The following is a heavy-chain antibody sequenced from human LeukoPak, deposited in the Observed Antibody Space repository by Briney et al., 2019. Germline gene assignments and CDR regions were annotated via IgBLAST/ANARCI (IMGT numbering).Heavy chain of an antibody. J-gene: IGHJ4*02. CDR3: ARGTYDSSGYHRGTLEY. CDR1: GYTFTGYY. D-gene: IGHD3-22*01. V-gene: IGHV1-2*06. Sequence: ASVKVSCKASGYTFTGYYMHWVRQAPGQGLEWMGRINPNSGGTNYAQKFQGRVTMTRDTSISTAYMELSRLGSDDTAVYYCARGTYDSSGYHRGTLEYWGQGTLVTVSS. CDR2: INPNSGGT.